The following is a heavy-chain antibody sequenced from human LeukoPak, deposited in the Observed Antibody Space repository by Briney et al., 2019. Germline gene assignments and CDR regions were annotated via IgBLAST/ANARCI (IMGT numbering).Heavy chain of an antibody. CDR2: IYPGDSDT. Sequence: GASLKISCKTSGYTFGSYWIAWVRQMPGKGLEWMGIIYPGDSDTRYSPSFQGQVTISADKSISTAYLQWSNLKASDTAMYYCARQGDYYHSSAYFLGIADYWGQGTLVTVSS. J-gene: IGHJ4*02. CDR3: ARQGDYYHSSAYFLGIADY. D-gene: IGHD3-22*01. V-gene: IGHV5-51*01. CDR1: GYTFGSYW.